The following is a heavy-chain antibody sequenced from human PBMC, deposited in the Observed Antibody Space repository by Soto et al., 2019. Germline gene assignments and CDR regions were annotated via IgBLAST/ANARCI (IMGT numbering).Heavy chain of an antibody. D-gene: IGHD2-15*01. CDR1: GFTFSSYG. J-gene: IGHJ1*01. CDR3: AKGGVVATTDFQH. CDR2: ISYDGSDK. V-gene: IGHV3-30*18. Sequence: QVQLVESGGGVVQPGRSLRLSCAASGFTFSSYGMHWVRQAPGKGLEWVAVISYDGSDKYYADSVKGRFTISRDNSNNTLYLQKGSLRAEDTAVYDCAKGGVVATTDFQHWGQGTLVTVSA.